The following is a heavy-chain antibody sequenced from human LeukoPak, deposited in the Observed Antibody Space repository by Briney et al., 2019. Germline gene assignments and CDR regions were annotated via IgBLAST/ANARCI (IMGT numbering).Heavy chain of an antibody. D-gene: IGHD2-8*01. Sequence: GGSLRLSCAASGFTLSTYEMTWVRQAPGKGLEWVSFISSSTSHTFYADSAKGRFTIFRDTAKNSLYLQMNNLRGEDTAVYYCARDVSSSTRAFDIWGQGTMVAVS. CDR3: ARDVSSSTRAFDI. J-gene: IGHJ3*02. CDR1: GFTLSTYE. CDR2: ISSSTSHT. V-gene: IGHV3-48*03.